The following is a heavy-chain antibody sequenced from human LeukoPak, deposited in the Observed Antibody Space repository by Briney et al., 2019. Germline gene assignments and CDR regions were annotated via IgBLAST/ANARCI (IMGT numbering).Heavy chain of an antibody. CDR1: GFTFSSYS. V-gene: IGHV3-21*01. CDR2: ISSSSSYI. D-gene: IGHD2-21*02. J-gene: IGHJ4*02. CDR3: AKPRPGGGDCYDY. Sequence: GGSLRLSCAASGFTFSSYSMNWVRQAPGKGLEWVSSISSSSSYIYYADSVKGRFTISRDNAKNTLYLQMNSLRTEDTAVYYCAKPRPGGGDCYDYWGQGTLVTVSS.